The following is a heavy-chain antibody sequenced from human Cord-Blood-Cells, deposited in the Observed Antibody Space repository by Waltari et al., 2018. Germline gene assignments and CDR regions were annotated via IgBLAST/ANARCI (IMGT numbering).Heavy chain of an antibody. D-gene: IGHD6-6*01. CDR3: ARAAEYSISYFYSGMDI. J-gene: IGHJ6*02. Sequence: QVQLQQWGAGLLKPSETQSLTCAVYGGSFSGYSWTWIRQPLGKGLELIGEINHTRRNTSHRPLKRRVTTSVDPSRNQCSLKLCSVTAADTAVHYCARAAEYSISYFYSGMDIWLQGTTVTDSS. CDR1: GGSFSGYS. CDR2: INHTRRN. V-gene: IGHV4-34*01.